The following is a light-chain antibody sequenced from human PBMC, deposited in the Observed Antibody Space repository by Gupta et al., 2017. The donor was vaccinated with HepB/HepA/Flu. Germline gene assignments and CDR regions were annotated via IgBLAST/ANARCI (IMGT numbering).Light chain of an antibody. CDR1: QSVSSSY. J-gene: IGKJ4*01. CDR2: GAS. V-gene: IGKV3-20*01. CDR3: QQYGRSPLT. Sequence: EIVLTQSPGTLSLSPGERATLSCRASQSVSSSYLAWYQQKPGQAPRLLIFGASSRATGIPDRFSGSGSGTDFTLTISGLDPEDFAVYYCQQYGRSPLTFGGGTKVEIK.